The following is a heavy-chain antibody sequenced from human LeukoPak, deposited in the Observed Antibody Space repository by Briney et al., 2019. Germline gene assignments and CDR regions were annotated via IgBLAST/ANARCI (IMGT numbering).Heavy chain of an antibody. D-gene: IGHD3-10*01. Sequence: SETLSLTCTVSGGSISSSSYYWGWIRQPPGKGLEWIASIYYSGSTYDNPSLKSRVTISVDTSKNQFSLKLSSVTAADTAVYYCAREGRITMVRGVGTFDIWGQGTMVTVSS. J-gene: IGHJ3*02. CDR3: AREGRITMVRGVGTFDI. V-gene: IGHV4-39*01. CDR1: GGSISSSSYY. CDR2: IYYSGST.